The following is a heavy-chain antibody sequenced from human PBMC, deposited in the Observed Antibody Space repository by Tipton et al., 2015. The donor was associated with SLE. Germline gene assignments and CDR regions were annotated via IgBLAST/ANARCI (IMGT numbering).Heavy chain of an antibody. CDR3: ARLLRGYSYGWNAFDI. D-gene: IGHD5-18*01. CDR2: INHGGST. J-gene: IGHJ3*02. V-gene: IGHV4-34*01. Sequence: TLSLTCAVYGGSLSGYSWSWIRQPPGKGLEWIGEINHGGSTNYNPSLKSLVAISLDTPKNQFSLRLSSVTAADTAVYYCARLLRGYSYGWNAFDIWGQGTMVTVSS. CDR1: GGSLSGYS.